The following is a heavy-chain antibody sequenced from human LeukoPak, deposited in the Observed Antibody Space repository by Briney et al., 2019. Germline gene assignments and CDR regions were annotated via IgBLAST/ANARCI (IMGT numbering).Heavy chain of an antibody. J-gene: IGHJ5*02. CDR3: ARIGYCSSTSCWRFDP. Sequence: SETLSLTCAVSGYSISSGYYWGWIRQPPGKGLEWIGSIYHSGSTYYNPSLKSRVTISVDTSKHQFSLKLSSVPAADTAVYYCARIGYCSSTSCWRFDPWGQGTLVTVSS. D-gene: IGHD2-2*01. CDR2: IYHSGST. CDR1: GYSISSGYY. V-gene: IGHV4-38-2*01.